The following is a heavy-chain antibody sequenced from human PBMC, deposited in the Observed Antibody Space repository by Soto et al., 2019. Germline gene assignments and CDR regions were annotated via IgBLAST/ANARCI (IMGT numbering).Heavy chain of an antibody. J-gene: IGHJ4*02. CDR1: GFTFSSYS. CDR3: TTDWRAVTAPFDC. Sequence: GGSLRLSCAASGFTFSSYSMNWVRQAPGKGLEWVSYISSSSSTIYYADSVKGRFTISRDNAKNALYLQMNSLKTEDTAVYYCTTDWRAVTAPFDCWGQGTLVTVSS. D-gene: IGHD6-19*01. CDR2: ISSSSSTI. V-gene: IGHV3-48*01.